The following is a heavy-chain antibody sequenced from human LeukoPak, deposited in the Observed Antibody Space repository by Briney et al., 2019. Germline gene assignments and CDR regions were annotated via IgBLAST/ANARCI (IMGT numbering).Heavy chain of an antibody. CDR2: ISSSSSYI. V-gene: IGHV3-21*01. CDR3: ARPYCSSTSCYTGIGY. J-gene: IGHJ4*02. CDR1: GFTFSSYS. Sequence: GGSLRLSCAASGFTFSSYSMNWVRQAPGKGLDWVSSISSSSSYIYYADSVKGRFTISRDNAKNSLYLQMNSLRAEDTAVYYCARPYCSSTSCYTGIGYWGQGALVTVSS. D-gene: IGHD2-2*02.